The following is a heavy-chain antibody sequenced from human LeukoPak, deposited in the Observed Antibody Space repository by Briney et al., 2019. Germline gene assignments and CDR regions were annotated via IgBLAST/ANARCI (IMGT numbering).Heavy chain of an antibody. CDR1: GGSFSGYY. V-gene: IGHV4-59*01. J-gene: IGHJ4*02. CDR2: IYYSGST. D-gene: IGHD3-10*01. Sequence: SETLSLTCAVYGGSFSGYYWSWIRQPPGKGLEWIGYIYYSGSTNYNPSLKSRVTISVDTSKNQFSLKLSSVTAADTAVYYCARDRGPFDYWGQGTLVTVSS. CDR3: ARDRGPFDY.